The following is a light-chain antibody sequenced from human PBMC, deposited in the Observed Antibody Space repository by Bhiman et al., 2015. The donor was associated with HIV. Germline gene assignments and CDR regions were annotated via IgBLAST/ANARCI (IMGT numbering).Light chain of an antibody. CDR3: TSYTVSASFV. V-gene: IGLV2-14*01. CDR1: SSDVGGYNY. CDR2: DVS. J-gene: IGLJ1*01. Sequence: QSALTQPASVSGSPGQSITISCTGTSSDVGGYNYVSWYQQHPGKAPKLMIFDVSQRPSGISSRFSGSKSGNTASLTISGLQAEDEADYYCTSYTVSASFVFGGATKVTVL.